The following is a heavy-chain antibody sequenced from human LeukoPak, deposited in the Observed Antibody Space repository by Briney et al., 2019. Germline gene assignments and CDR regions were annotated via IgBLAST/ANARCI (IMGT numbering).Heavy chain of an antibody. CDR1: GGSISSNNW. D-gene: IGHD3-3*01. V-gene: IGHV4-4*02. CDR3: ARVRYDFWSGYPPYYYFDY. Sequence: SSETLSLTCAVSGGSISSNNWWGWVRQPPGEGLEWIGEIYHSGSPNYNPSLKSRVTISVDKSRNHFSLNLSSVTAADTAVYYCARVRYDFWSGYPPYYYFDYWGQGTLVTVSS. J-gene: IGHJ4*02. CDR2: IYHSGSP.